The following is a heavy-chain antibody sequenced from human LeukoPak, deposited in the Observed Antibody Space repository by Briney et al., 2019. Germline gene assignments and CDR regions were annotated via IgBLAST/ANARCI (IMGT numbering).Heavy chain of an antibody. Sequence: PGGSLRLSCTVSGFTVSSNSMSWVRQAPGKGLEWVSFIYSGGNTHYSDSVKGRFTISRDNAKNSLYLQMNSLRAEDTAVYYCARTDSSSSGYFDYWGQGTLVTVSS. V-gene: IGHV3-53*01. J-gene: IGHJ4*02. CDR3: ARTDSSSSGYFDY. D-gene: IGHD6-6*01. CDR2: IYSGGNT. CDR1: GFTVSSNS.